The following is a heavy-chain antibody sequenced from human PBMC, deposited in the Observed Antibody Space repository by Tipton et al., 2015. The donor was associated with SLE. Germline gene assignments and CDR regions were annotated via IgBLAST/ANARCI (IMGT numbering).Heavy chain of an antibody. J-gene: IGHJ4*02. CDR3: ARAPPQLGFDY. D-gene: IGHD5-24*01. CDR1: GYTFTSFD. Sequence: QLVQSGPEVKKPGASVKVSCKASGYTFTSFDINWVRQATGQGLEWMGWMNPNSGNTAYAQKFQGRVTMTRDTSISTAYTELSSLRSEDTAVYYCARAPPQLGFDYWGQGTLVTVSS. V-gene: IGHV1-8*01. CDR2: MNPNSGNT.